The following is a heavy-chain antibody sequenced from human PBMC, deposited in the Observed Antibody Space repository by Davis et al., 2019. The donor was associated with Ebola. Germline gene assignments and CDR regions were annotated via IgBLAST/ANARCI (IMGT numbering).Heavy chain of an antibody. V-gene: IGHV4-34*01. CDR2: INHSGST. Sequence: PSETLSLTCTVSGGSISSYYWSWIRQPPGKGLEWIGEINHSGSTNYNPSLKSRVTISVDTSKNQFSLKLSSVTAADTAVYYCARHPGYSSSWFEGYYYYGLDVWGQGTTVTVSS. CDR3: ARHPGYSSSWFEGYYYYGLDV. J-gene: IGHJ6*02. D-gene: IGHD6-13*01. CDR1: GGSISSYY.